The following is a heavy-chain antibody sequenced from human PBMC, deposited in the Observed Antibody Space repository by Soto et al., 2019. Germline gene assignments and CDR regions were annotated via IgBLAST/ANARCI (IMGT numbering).Heavy chain of an antibody. D-gene: IGHD4-17*01. CDR3: ARAGVYGSFDI. CDR2: ISSSSSYI. J-gene: IGHJ3*02. CDR1: GFTFSSYS. Sequence: GGALRLSCAASGFTFSSYSMNWVRQAPRKGLEWVSSISSSSSYIYYADSVKGRFTISRDNAKNSLYLQMNSLRAEDTAVYYCARAGVYGSFDIWGQGTMVTVSS. V-gene: IGHV3-21*01.